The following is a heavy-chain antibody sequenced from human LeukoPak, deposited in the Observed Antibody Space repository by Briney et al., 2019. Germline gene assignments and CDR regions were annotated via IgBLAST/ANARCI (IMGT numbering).Heavy chain of an antibody. CDR2: INPILGIA. D-gene: IGHD6-13*01. CDR1: GGTFSSYA. Sequence: SVRVSCKASGGTFSSYAISWVRQAPGQGREWMGGINPILGIANYAQKFQGRVTITADKSTTTAYMELSSLRSEDTAVYYCAREIAAAGLNYWGHGTLVTVSS. CDR3: AREIAAAGLNY. J-gene: IGHJ4*01. V-gene: IGHV1-69*04.